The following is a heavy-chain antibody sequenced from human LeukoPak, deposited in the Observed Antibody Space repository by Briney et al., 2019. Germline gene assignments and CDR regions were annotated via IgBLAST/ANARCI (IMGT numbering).Heavy chain of an antibody. D-gene: IGHD6-6*01. CDR3: ARVQSSSADFDY. CDR1: GYTFTGYY. CDR2: INPNSGGT. J-gene: IGHJ4*02. Sequence: ASVKVSCKASGYTFTGYYMHWVRQAPGQGLEWMGRINPNSGGTNYAQKFQGRVTMTRDTSISTAYMELSRLRSDDTAVYYCARVQSSSADFDYWGQGTLVTVSS. V-gene: IGHV1-2*06.